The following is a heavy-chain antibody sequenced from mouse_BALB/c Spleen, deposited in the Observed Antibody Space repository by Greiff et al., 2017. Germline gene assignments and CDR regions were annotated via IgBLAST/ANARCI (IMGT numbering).Heavy chain of an antibody. CDR2: IAPGSGST. CDR3: ASDYRYDEGFAY. D-gene: IGHD2-14*01. V-gene: IGHV1S41*01. J-gene: IGHJ3*01. Sequence: DLVKPGASVKLSCKASGYTFTSYWINWIKQRPGQGLEWIGRIAPGSGSTYYNEMFKGKATLTVDTSSSTAYIQLSSLSSEDSAVYFCASDYRYDEGFAYCGQGTLVTVSA. CDR1: GYTFTSYW.